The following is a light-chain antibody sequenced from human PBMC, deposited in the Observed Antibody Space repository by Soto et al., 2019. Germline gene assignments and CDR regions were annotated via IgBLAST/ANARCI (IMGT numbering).Light chain of an antibody. Sequence: DIQMTQSPSALSASVGDRVTITSRASQAISNFLAWYQQKPGKVPKLLIYAASTLQSGVPSRFSGSGSETDFTLTISSLQPEDVATYYCQKYNSAPWTFGQGTKVEI. CDR1: QAISNF. CDR2: AAS. CDR3: QKYNSAPWT. V-gene: IGKV1-27*01. J-gene: IGKJ1*01.